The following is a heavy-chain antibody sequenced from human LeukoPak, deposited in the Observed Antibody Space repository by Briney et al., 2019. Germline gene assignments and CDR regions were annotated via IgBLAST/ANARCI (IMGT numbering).Heavy chain of an antibody. D-gene: IGHD1-26*01. CDR3: ATDRFSGSYWAV. CDR2: FDPEDGET. V-gene: IGHV1-24*01. J-gene: IGHJ4*02. Sequence: ASVKVSCKASGGTFSSYAISWVRQAPGKGLEWMGGFDPEDGETIYAQKFQGRVTMTEDTSTDTAYMELSSLRSEDTAVYYCATDRFSGSYWAVWGQGTLVTVSS. CDR1: GGTFSSYA.